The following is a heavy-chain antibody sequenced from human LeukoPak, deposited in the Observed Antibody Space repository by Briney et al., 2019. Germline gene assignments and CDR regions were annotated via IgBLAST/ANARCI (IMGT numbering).Heavy chain of an antibody. CDR3: ARGVYIAAAQYGY. V-gene: IGHV4-59*01. Sequence: SETLSLTCTVSGGSISSYYWSWIRQPPGKGLGWIGYIYYSGTTNYNPSLKSRVTISVDTSKNQFSLKLSSVTAADTAVYYCARGVYIAAAQYGYWGQGTLVTVSS. CDR1: GGSISSYY. D-gene: IGHD6-13*01. J-gene: IGHJ4*02. CDR2: IYYSGTT.